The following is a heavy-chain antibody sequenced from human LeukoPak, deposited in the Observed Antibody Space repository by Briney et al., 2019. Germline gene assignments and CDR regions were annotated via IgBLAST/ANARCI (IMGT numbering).Heavy chain of an antibody. V-gene: IGHV3-21*01. CDR3: ARDGVTDAFDI. D-gene: IGHD3-10*01. CDR2: ISSSSSYI. CDR1: GFTFSSYS. J-gene: IGHJ3*02. Sequence: GGSLRLSCAASGFTFSSYSMNWVRQAPGKGLEWVSSISSSSSYIYYADSVKGRFTISRDNAKSSLYLQMNSLRAEDTAVYYCARDGVTDAFDIWGQGTMVAVSS.